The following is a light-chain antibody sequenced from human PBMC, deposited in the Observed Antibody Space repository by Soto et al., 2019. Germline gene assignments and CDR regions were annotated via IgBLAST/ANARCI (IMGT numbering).Light chain of an antibody. Sequence: DIQMTQSPSTLSASVGDRVTITFRASQSIDTWLAWYQQKPGKAPQVLINQASTLESGVPSRFSGSGSGTEFTLTITSLQRDGFASYFCQHYHSYPYTFGQGTRLEIK. J-gene: IGKJ5*01. V-gene: IGKV1-5*03. CDR2: QAS. CDR3: QHYHSYPYT. CDR1: QSIDTW.